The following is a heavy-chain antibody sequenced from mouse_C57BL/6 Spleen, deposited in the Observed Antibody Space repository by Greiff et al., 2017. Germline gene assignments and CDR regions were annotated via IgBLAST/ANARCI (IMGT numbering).Heavy chain of an antibody. CDR2: ISDGGSYT. CDR1: GFTFSSYA. D-gene: IGHD1-1*01. V-gene: IGHV5-4*01. J-gene: IGHJ2*01. CDR3: AREDGRVY. Sequence: EVKLMESGGGLVKPGGSLKLSCAASGFTFSSYAMSWVRPTPEKRLEWVATISDGGSYTYYPDNVKGRFTISRDNAKNNLYLQMSHLKSEDTAMYYCAREDGRVYWGQGTTLTVSS.